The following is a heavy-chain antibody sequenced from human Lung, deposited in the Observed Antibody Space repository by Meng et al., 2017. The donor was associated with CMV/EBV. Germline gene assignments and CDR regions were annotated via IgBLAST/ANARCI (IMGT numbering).Heavy chain of an antibody. V-gene: IGHV4-30-4*01. D-gene: IGHD2-2*01. Sequence: QGQLQEAGPRLVKPSQTLSLTCTVSVDSISSGEYFWSWIRQPPGKGLEWIGYMDYRGSTFYNPSLKSRVTISVDTSKNQFSLKLSSVTAADTAVYFCARGELLWDYWGQGTLVTVSS. CDR2: MDYRGST. CDR1: VDSISSGEYF. J-gene: IGHJ4*02. CDR3: ARGELLWDY.